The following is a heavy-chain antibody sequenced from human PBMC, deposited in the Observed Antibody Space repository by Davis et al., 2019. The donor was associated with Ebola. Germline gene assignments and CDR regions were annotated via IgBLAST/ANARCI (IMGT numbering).Heavy chain of an antibody. CDR3: ARDQTYYSNYVNFDY. J-gene: IGHJ4*02. CDR2: IIPNLGIS. CDR1: GGTFSSYA. V-gene: IGHV1-69*04. Sequence: AASVKVSCKASGGTFSSYAISWVRQAPGQGLEWLGRIIPNLGISNYAKKFQGRVTITADKSTSTAYMELSSLRSEDTAVYYCARDQTYYSNYVNFDYWGQGTLVTVSS. D-gene: IGHD4-11*01.